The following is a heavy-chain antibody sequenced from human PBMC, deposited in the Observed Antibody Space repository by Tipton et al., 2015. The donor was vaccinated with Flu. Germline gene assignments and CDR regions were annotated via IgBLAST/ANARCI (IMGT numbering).Heavy chain of an antibody. Sequence: TLSLTCTISGGSISDDSFSWSWLRQPAGRGLEWIGRIYAPGNINYNPSPKSRVTLSMDTSKNQFSLKMNFVTAADTALYYCARGGQFLSDRHFGPWGQGTLVTVSS. V-gene: IGHV4-61*02. D-gene: IGHD3-10*01. J-gene: IGHJ5*02. CDR3: ARGGQFLSDRHFGP. CDR2: IYAPGNI. CDR1: GGSISDDSFS.